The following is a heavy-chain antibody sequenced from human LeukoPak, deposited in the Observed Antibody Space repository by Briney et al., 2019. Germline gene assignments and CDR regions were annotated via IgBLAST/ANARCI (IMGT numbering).Heavy chain of an antibody. J-gene: IGHJ4*02. CDR3: AKARYDRSGYYFDL. Sequence: GGSLSLSCAASALTLSNYDMSWVRQAPGKGLEWVSSIIGSGAFTYYADSVKGRFTISRDNSMNTLYLQMNSLRAEDTAVYYCAKARYDRSGYYFDLWGQGTLVTVSS. CDR2: IIGSGAFT. CDR1: ALTLSNYD. V-gene: IGHV3-23*01. D-gene: IGHD3-22*01.